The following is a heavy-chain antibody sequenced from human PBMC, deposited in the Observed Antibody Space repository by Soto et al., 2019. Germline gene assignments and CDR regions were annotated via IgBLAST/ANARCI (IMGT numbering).Heavy chain of an antibody. CDR2: IYPGDSDT. V-gene: IGHV5-51*01. Sequence: GESLKISCKGSGYSFTSYWIGWVRQMPGKGLEWMGIIYPGDSDTRYSPSFQGQVTISADKSISTAYLQWSSLKASDTAMYYCARCTKIEYYDFWSGYYKGEYYFDYWGQGTLVTVSS. CDR3: ARCTKIEYYDFWSGYYKGEYYFDY. J-gene: IGHJ4*02. D-gene: IGHD3-3*01. CDR1: GYSFTSYW.